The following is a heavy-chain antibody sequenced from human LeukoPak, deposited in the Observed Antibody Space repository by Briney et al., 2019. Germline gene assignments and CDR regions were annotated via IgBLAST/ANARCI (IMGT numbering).Heavy chain of an antibody. J-gene: IGHJ4*02. CDR1: GGSISSYY. Sequence: PSETLSLTCTVSGGSISSYYWSWIRQSPGKGLEWIGYIYYSGSTNYNPSLKSRVTISVDTSKNQFSLKLSSVTAADTAVYYCARAPWHDSSGLDYWGQGTLVTVSS. V-gene: IGHV4-59*01. CDR2: IYYSGST. D-gene: IGHD3-22*01. CDR3: ARAPWHDSSGLDY.